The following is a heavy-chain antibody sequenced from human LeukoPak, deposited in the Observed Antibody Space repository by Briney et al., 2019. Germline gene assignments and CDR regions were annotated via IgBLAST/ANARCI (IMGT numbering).Heavy chain of an antibody. Sequence: SETLSLTCTVSGGSISGYYWSWIRQPPGKGLEWIGRVYSGGSTNYNPSFESRVTMSVDTSKNQISLRLSSVTAADTAVYYCARGSPSTSAVPASWGQGTLVTVSS. J-gene: IGHJ5*02. CDR1: GGSISGYY. D-gene: IGHD2-2*01. V-gene: IGHV4-4*07. CDR2: VYSGGST. CDR3: ARGSPSTSAVPAS.